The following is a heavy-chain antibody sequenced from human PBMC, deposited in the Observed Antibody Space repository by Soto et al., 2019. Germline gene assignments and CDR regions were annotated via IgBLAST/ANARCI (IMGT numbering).Heavy chain of an antibody. CDR3: ARDFDTSRDDWAYYGMDV. J-gene: IGHJ6*02. D-gene: IGHD6-13*01. CDR1: GLTVRNNF. Sequence: EVQLVESGGGLVQPGGSLRLSCAASGLTVRNNFMSWVRQAPGKGLEWVSIIYNDGSTFYADSVKGRFTISRDSSENTVYLQLNSLRAEDTAVYYCARDFDTSRDDWAYYGMDVWGQGTTVTVSS. V-gene: IGHV3-66*01. CDR2: IYNDGST.